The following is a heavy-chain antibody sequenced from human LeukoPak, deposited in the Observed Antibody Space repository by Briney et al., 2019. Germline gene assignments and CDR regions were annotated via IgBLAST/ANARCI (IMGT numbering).Heavy chain of an antibody. CDR3: ARELAAAGDFDY. J-gene: IGHJ4*02. Sequence: GGSLRLSCVASGFTFSSYNMNWVRQAPGKGLEWGSYISSSGSTIYYADSVKGRFTISRDNAKNSLYLQMNSLRAEDTAVYYCARELAAAGDFDYWGQGTLVTVSS. CDR2: ISSSGSTI. CDR1: GFTFSSYN. V-gene: IGHV3-48*04. D-gene: IGHD6-13*01.